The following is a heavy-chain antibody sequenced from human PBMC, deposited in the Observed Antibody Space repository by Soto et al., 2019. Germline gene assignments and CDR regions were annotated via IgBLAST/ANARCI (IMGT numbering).Heavy chain of an antibody. CDR1: GFTFDDYA. CDR3: VKDSESSGYLTNLDY. CDR2: LTWNGEVL. Sequence: GGSLRLSCVASGFTFDDYAIHWVQQTPGKGLEWVSGLTWNGEVLGYADSVKGRFTISRDNAKNSLYLEMNSLRPEDTALYYCVKDSESSGYLTNLDYWGQGTLVTVSS. V-gene: IGHV3-9*01. J-gene: IGHJ4*02. D-gene: IGHD3-22*01.